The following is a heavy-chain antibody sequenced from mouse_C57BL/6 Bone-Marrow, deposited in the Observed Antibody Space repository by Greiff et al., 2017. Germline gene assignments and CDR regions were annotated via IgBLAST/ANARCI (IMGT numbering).Heavy chain of an antibody. CDR1: CYTFTSYW. CDR2: INPSNGGT. D-gene: IGHD2-1*01. CDR3: ARGLYPTWFAY. Sequence: VQLQQPGTELVKPWASVKLSCKASCYTFTSYWMHWVKPRPGQGLEWIGNINPSNGGTNYNEKFKSKATLTVDKSSSNAYMPLSSLTSEDAAVFYCARGLYPTWFAYWGQGTLVTVSA. J-gene: IGHJ3*01. V-gene: IGHV1-53*01.